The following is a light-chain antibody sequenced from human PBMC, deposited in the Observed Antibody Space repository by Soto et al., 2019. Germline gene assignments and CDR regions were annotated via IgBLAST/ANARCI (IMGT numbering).Light chain of an antibody. J-gene: IGLJ1*01. CDR3: SSYTSYTSYV. Sequence: QSLLAKPSSVSGSPGQWIALSCTGTSSDVGGYKYVSWYQQYPGKAPKLMIYDVSNRPSGVPDRFSGSKSGNTASLTISGLQSEDEADYYCSSYTSYTSYVFGTGTKVTVL. V-gene: IGLV2-14*01. CDR1: SSDVGGYKY. CDR2: DVS.